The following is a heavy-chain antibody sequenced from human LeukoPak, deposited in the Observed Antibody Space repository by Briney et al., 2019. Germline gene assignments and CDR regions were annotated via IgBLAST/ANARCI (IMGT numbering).Heavy chain of an antibody. CDR2: IYYSGST. CDR1: GVSVSSGSYY. D-gene: IGHD6-19*01. J-gene: IGHJ4*02. Sequence: SETLSLTCTVSGVSVSSGSYYWSWIRQPPGKGLEWNGYIYYSGSTNYNPSLKSRVTISVDTSKNQFSLKLSSVTAADTAVYYCARESIAVAGRGDYWGQGTLVTVSS. V-gene: IGHV4-61*01. CDR3: ARESIAVAGRGDY.